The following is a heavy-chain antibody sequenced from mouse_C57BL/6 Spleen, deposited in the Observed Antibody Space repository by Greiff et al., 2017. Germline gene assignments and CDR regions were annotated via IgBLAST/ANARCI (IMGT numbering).Heavy chain of an antibody. CDR1: GYAFSSYW. CDR2: IYPGDGDT. Sequence: VKLMESGAELVKPGASVKISCKASGYAFSSYWMNWVKQRPGKGLEWIGQIYPGDGDTNYNGKFKGKATLTADKSSSTAYMQLSSMTSEDSAVYVCARGGDYYGSSWIYAMDYWGQGTAVTVSS. J-gene: IGHJ4*01. CDR3: ARGGDYYGSSWIYAMDY. V-gene: IGHV1-80*01. D-gene: IGHD1-1*01.